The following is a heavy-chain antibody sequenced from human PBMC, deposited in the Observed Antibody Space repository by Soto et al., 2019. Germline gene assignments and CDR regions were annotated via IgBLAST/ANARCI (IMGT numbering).Heavy chain of an antibody. CDR3: ARASPGHIGSSWYDFDY. V-gene: IGHV1-69*01. J-gene: IGHJ4*02. Sequence: QVQLVQSGAEVTKPGSSVKVSCKASGGTFNTFAISWVRQAPGQGLEWMGGIIPKFGTAKYTQKFQGRVTLTADESTRPAHMVPSSLRSEDTAVYYCARASPGHIGSSWYDFDYWGQGTLVTVSS. D-gene: IGHD6-13*01. CDR1: GGTFNTFA. CDR2: IIPKFGTA.